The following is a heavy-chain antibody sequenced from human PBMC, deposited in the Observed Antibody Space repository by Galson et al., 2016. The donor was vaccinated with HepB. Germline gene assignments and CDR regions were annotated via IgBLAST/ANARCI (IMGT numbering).Heavy chain of an antibody. CDR3: ARDRGRWLQFPPFDY. D-gene: IGHD5-24*01. CDR1: GYTFTSYG. CDR2: ISAYNGNT. Sequence: SVKVSCKASGYTFTSYGISWARQAPGQGLEWIGWISAYNGNTNYALMLQGRVTMTTDTSTSTAYMVLRSMRSDNTAVYYCARDRGRWLQFPPFDYWGQGTLVTVSS. J-gene: IGHJ4*02. V-gene: IGHV1-18*04.